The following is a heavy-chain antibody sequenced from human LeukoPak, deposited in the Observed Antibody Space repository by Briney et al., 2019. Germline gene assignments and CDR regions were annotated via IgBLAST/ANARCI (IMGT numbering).Heavy chain of an antibody. J-gene: IGHJ5*02. CDR2: ISSSSSYI. V-gene: IGHV3-21*01. CDR3: ARRNGDYPNNNWFDP. Sequence: GGSLRLSCAASGFTFSSYSMNWVRQAPGKGLEWVSSISSSSSYIYYADSVKGRFTISRDNAKNSLYLQMNSLRAEDTAVYYCARRNGDYPNNNWFDPWGQGTLVTVSS. CDR1: GFTFSSYS. D-gene: IGHD4-17*01.